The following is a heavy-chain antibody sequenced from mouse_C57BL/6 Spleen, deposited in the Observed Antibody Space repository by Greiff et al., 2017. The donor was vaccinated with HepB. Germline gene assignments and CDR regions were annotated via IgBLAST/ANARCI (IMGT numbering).Heavy chain of an antibody. CDR3: ARRGYYGSSLYYAMDY. D-gene: IGHD1-1*01. Sequence: EVQLQESGGGLVQTGGSLKLSCAASGLTFSDYYMYWVRQTPEKRLEWVAYISNGGGSTYYPDTVKGRFTISRDNAKNTLYLQMSRLKSEDTAMYYCARRGYYGSSLYYAMDYWGQGTSVTVSS. CDR1: GLTFSDYY. J-gene: IGHJ4*01. V-gene: IGHV5-12*01. CDR2: ISNGGGST.